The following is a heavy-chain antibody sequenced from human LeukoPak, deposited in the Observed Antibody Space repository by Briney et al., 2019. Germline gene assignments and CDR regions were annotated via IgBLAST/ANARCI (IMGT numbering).Heavy chain of an antibody. CDR1: GFTFSSYA. Sequence: GGSLRLSCAASGFTFSSYAMSWVRQAPGKGLEWVSAISGSGGGTYYVDSVKDRFTISRDNSKNTLYLQMNSLRAEDTAVYYCANHPRALIWFGDPNWFDPWGQGTLVTVSS. CDR2: ISGSGGGT. CDR3: ANHPRALIWFGDPNWFDP. J-gene: IGHJ5*02. V-gene: IGHV3-23*01. D-gene: IGHD3-10*01.